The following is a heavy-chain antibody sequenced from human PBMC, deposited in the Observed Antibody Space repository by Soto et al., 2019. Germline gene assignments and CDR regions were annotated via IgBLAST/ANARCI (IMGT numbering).Heavy chain of an antibody. Sequence: SETLSLTCTVSGGSISSGGYSWTWIRQSPGKGLEWIGYTYQSGSAYYNPSLKSRVTISVDRSKNQFSLNLTSVTAADAAVYYCAREYYGMDVWGQGTKVTVSS. V-gene: IGHV4-30-2*06. CDR1: GGSISSGGYS. CDR3: AREYYGMDV. CDR2: TYQSGSA. J-gene: IGHJ6*02.